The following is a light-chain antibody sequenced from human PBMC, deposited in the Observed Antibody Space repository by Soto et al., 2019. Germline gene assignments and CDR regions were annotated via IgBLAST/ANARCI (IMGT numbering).Light chain of an antibody. CDR2: DAS. V-gene: IGKV3-11*01. CDR1: QSVSSY. J-gene: IGKJ2*01. CDR3: QQRSNWLPYT. Sequence: IVLTQSPATLSLPPGERATLSCRASQSVSSYLAWYQQKPGQAPRLLIYDASNRATGIPARFSGSGSGTDFTLTISSLEPEDFAVYYCQQRSNWLPYTFGQGTKLEIK.